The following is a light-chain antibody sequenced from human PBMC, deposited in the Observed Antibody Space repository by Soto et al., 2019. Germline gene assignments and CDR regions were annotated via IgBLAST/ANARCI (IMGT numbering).Light chain of an antibody. CDR2: DAS. J-gene: IGKJ1*01. Sequence: DIQMTQSPSTLSASVGERVTITCRASQSISSWLAWYQQKPGKAPKFLIYDASSLESGVPSRFSGSGSGTELTLTISRLQIDDGATYYCQKYKSYSPTFGQGTRVEIK. V-gene: IGKV1-5*01. CDR1: QSISSW. CDR3: QKYKSYSPT.